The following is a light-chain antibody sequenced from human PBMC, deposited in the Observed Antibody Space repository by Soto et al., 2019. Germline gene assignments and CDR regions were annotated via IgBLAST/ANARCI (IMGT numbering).Light chain of an antibody. CDR2: SSS. CDR1: QSVGSN. Sequence: EIVMTQFPATLAVSPGERATLSCRASQSVGSNLAWYQLKPGQAPRLLIYSSSSRASGIPDRFSGSGSGTDFTLTISRLEPEDFAVYYCQQYRTSPPTWTFGQGTKVDIK. J-gene: IGKJ1*01. CDR3: QQYRTSPPTWT. V-gene: IGKV3-20*01.